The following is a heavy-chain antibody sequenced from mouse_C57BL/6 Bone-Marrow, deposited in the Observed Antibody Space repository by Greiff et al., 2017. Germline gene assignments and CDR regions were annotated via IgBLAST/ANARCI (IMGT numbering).Heavy chain of an antibody. V-gene: IGHV1-20*01. D-gene: IGHD1-1*01. CDR1: GYSFTGYF. J-gene: IGHJ1*03. CDR2: INPYNGDT. CDR3: ARVITTVVATYWYFDV. Sequence: EVQLQESGPELVKPGDSVKISCKESGYSFTGYFMNWVMQSHGKSLEWIGRINPYNGDTFYNQKFKGKATLTVDKSSSTAHMELRSLTSEDSGVYYCARVITTVVATYWYFDVWGTGTTVTVSS.